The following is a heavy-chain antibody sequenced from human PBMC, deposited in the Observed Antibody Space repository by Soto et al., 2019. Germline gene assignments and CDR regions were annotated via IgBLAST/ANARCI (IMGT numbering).Heavy chain of an antibody. CDR1: GFTFSSYW. D-gene: IGHD2-2*01. CDR2: INSNGSST. CDR3: ARDCSSTSCYAPSDY. Sequence: EVQLVEPGGGLVQPGGSLRLSCAASGFTFSSYWMHWVRQAPGKGLVWVSRINSNGSSTSYADSVKGRFTISRDNAKNTLYLQMNSLRAEDTAVYYCARDCSSTSCYAPSDYWGQGTLVTVSS. J-gene: IGHJ4*02. V-gene: IGHV3-74*01.